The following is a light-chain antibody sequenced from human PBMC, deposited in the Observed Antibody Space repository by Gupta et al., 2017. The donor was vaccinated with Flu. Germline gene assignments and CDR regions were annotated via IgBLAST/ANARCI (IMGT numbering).Light chain of an antibody. CDR1: QTISTW. J-gene: IGKJ5*01. V-gene: IGKV1-5*03. Sequence: GDRVTMTCRASQTISTWLAWYQQKPGTAPKLLIYKASSLQSGAPSRFSGGGSGTEFTLTISSLQPDDVGTYYCQQYSLFPITFGQGTRLQI. CDR2: KAS. CDR3: QQYSLFPIT.